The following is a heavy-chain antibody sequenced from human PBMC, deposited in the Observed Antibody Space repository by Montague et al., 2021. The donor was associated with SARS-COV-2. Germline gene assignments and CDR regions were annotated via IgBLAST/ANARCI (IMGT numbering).Heavy chain of an antibody. CDR2: IHYSGST. CDR1: GGSISSSSYY. V-gene: IGHV4-39*01. J-gene: IGHJ5*02. CDR3: AAQSSGGYCSSSSCYVWLDP. Sequence: SEILSLTCTVSGGSISSSSYYWGWIRQPPGKGLEWIGSIHYSGSTYYNPSLKSRVTISVDTSKKHFSLKLSSVTAADTAVYFCAAQSSGGYCSSSSCYVWLDPWGQGTLVTVSS. D-gene: IGHD2-2*01.